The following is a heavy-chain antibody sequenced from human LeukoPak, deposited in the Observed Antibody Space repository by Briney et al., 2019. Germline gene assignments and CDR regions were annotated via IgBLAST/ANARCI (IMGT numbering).Heavy chain of an antibody. V-gene: IGHV1-69*13. CDR2: IIPIFGTA. CDR3: ARGFDYDSSGYIDY. CDR1: GGTFSSYA. Sequence: SVKVSCKASGGTFSSYAISWVRPAPGQGLEWMGGIIPIFGTANYAQKFQGRVTITADESTSTAYMELSSLRSEDTAVYYCARGFDYDSSGYIDYWGQGTLVTVSS. D-gene: IGHD3-22*01. J-gene: IGHJ4*02.